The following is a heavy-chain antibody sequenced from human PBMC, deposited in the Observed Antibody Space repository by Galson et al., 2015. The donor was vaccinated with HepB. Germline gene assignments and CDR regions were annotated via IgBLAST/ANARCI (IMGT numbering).Heavy chain of an antibody. CDR1: GGSFSGYY. J-gene: IGHJ5*02. D-gene: IGHD6-6*01. CDR2: INHSGST. V-gene: IGHV4-34*01. CDR3: ARGGIAARRNWFDP. Sequence: LSLTCAVYGGSFSGYYWSWIRQPPGKGLEWIGEINHSGSTNYNPSLKSRVTISVDTSKNQFSLKLSSVTAADTAVYYCARGGIAARRNWFDPWGQGTLVTVSS.